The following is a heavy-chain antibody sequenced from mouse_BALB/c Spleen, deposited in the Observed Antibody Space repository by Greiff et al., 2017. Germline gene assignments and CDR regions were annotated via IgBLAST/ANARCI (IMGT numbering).Heavy chain of an antibody. CDR2: IDPANGNT. D-gene: IGHD2-1*01. J-gene: IGHJ4*01. V-gene: IGHV14-3*02. CDR1: GFNIKDTY. Sequence: EVQLLQSGAELVKPGASVKLSCTASGFNIKDTYMHWVKQRPEQGLEWIGRIDPANGNTKYDPKFQGKATITADTSSNTACLQLSSLTSEDTAVYYCAREGNYEGAMDYGGQGTSVTVSS. CDR3: AREGNYEGAMDY.